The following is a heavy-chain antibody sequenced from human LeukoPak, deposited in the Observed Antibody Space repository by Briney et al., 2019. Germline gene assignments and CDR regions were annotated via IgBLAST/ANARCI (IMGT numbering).Heavy chain of an antibody. CDR1: GFTVSSNY. Sequence: GRSLRLSCAASGFTVSSNYMSWVRQAPGKGLEWVSVIYSGGSTYYADSVKGRFTISRDNSKNTLYLQMNSLRAEDTAVYYCARDPDGDYGMDVWGQGTTVTVSS. CDR2: IYSGGST. CDR3: ARDPDGDYGMDV. D-gene: IGHD4-17*01. J-gene: IGHJ6*02. V-gene: IGHV3-66*01.